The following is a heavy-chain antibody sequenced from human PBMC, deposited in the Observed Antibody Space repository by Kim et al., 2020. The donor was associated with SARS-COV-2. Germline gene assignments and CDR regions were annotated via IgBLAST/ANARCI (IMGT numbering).Heavy chain of an antibody. V-gene: IGHV3-74*01. CDR3: TRYGSGSHFDY. J-gene: IGHJ4*02. CDR2: NT. D-gene: IGHD3-10*01. Sequence: NTLYADSVKGRFTLSRDNAKNTLYLQMNSLRVEDTAIYYCTRYGSGSHFDYWGQGTLVTVSS.